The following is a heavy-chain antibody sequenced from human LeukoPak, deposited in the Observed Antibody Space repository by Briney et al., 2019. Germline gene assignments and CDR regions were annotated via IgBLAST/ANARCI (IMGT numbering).Heavy chain of an antibody. CDR3: ARGPGGYSSGWYYFDY. Sequence: SGTLSLTCAVPGGSISSSNWWSWVRSPPGKGLEWIGEIYHSGSTNYNPSLKSRVAISVDKSKNQFSLKLSSVTAADTAVYYCARGPGGYSSGWYYFDYWGQGTLVTVSS. CDR2: IYHSGST. CDR1: GGSISSSNW. D-gene: IGHD6-19*01. V-gene: IGHV4-4*02. J-gene: IGHJ4*02.